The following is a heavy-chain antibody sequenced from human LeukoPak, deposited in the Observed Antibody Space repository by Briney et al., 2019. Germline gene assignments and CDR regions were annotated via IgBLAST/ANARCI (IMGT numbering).Heavy chain of an antibody. D-gene: IGHD3-3*01. CDR3: ARVSRPSYYDFWTFYYYMDV. CDR2: ISSNGGST. J-gene: IGHJ6*03. V-gene: IGHV3-64*01. Sequence: PGGSLRLSCAASGFTFSSYAMHWVRQAPGKGLEYVSAISSNGGSTYYANSVKGRFTISRDNSKDTLYLQMGSLRAEDMAVYYCARVSRPSYYDFWTFYYYMDVWGKGTTVTVSS. CDR1: GFTFSSYA.